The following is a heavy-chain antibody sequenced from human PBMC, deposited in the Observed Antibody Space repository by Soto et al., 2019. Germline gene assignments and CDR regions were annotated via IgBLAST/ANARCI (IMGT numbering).Heavy chain of an antibody. CDR3: AREGAAYCGGDCSPHFDY. J-gene: IGHJ4*02. V-gene: IGHV4-59*01. Sequence: PSETLSLTCTVSGCSISSYYWSWIRQPPGKGLEWIGYIYYSGSTNYNPSLKSRVTISVDTSKNQFSLKLSSVTAADTAVYYCAREGAAYCGGDCSPHFDYWGQGTLVTVSS. D-gene: IGHD2-21*01. CDR2: IYYSGST. CDR1: GCSISSYY.